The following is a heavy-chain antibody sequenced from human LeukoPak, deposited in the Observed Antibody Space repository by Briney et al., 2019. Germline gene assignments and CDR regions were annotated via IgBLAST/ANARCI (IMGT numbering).Heavy chain of an antibody. V-gene: IGHV3-11*06. CDR1: GFTLSDYY. Sequence: GGSLRLSCAASGFTLSDYYMSWIRQAPGKGLEWVSYISSSSSYTNYADSVKGRFTISRDNAKNSLYLRMNSLRAEDTAVYYCARLGWATAPLDYWGQGTLVTVSS. J-gene: IGHJ4*02. CDR3: ARLGWATAPLDY. D-gene: IGHD5-12*01. CDR2: ISSSSSYT.